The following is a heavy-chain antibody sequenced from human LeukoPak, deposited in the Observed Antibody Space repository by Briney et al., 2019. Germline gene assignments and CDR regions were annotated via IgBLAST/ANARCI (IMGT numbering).Heavy chain of an antibody. V-gene: IGHV3-33*06. CDR3: AKVRQFTAATGTGLDY. CDR2: KWHDGSLK. Sequence: GGSLRLSCAASGFTFSYYGMHWVRQAPGKGLDWVAVKWHDGSLKYYADSVRGRFTISRDNSMNTVYLQMNSLRAEDTAVYYCAKVRQFTAATGTGLDYWGQGTLVTVSS. CDR1: GFTFSYYG. J-gene: IGHJ4*02. D-gene: IGHD6-13*01.